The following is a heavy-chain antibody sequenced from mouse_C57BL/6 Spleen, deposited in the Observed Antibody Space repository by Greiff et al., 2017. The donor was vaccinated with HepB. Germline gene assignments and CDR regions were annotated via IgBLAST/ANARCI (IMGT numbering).Heavy chain of an antibody. Sequence: QVQLQQPGAELVKPGASVKMSCKASGYTFTSYWITWVKQRPGQGLEWIGDIYPGSGSTNYNEKFKSKATLTVDTSSSTAYMQLSSLTSEDSAVYYCAREWDGYYRAMDYWGQGTSVTVSS. D-gene: IGHD2-3*01. CDR1: GYTFTSYW. CDR2: IYPGSGST. CDR3: AREWDGYYRAMDY. V-gene: IGHV1-55*01. J-gene: IGHJ4*01.